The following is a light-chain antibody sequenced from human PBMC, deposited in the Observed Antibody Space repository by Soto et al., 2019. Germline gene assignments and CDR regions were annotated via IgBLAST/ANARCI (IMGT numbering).Light chain of an antibody. J-gene: IGLJ1*01. CDR1: SSNIGNFY. CDR3: QSYDTSLSGYV. CDR2: DSN. Sequence: QSVLTQPPSVSAAPGQKVTICCSGSSSNIGNFYVSWYQHLPGTAPKLLIYDSNRRPSGIPDRFSGSKSGTSASLAITGLQAEDEADYYCQSYDTSLSGYVFGTGTKVTVL. V-gene: IGLV1-51*01.